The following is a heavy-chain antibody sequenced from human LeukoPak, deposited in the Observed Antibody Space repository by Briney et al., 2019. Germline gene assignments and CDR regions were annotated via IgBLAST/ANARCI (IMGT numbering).Heavy chain of an antibody. CDR3: ARGYSGSFDAFDI. V-gene: IGHV3-53*01. D-gene: IGHD1-26*01. CDR2: IYSGGST. CDR1: GFTVSSNY. Sequence: GGSLRLSCAASGFTVSSNYMSWVRQAPGKGLEWVSVIYSGGSTYYADSVKGRFTISRDNSKNTLYLQMNSLRAEDTAVYYCARGYSGSFDAFDIWGQGTMVTVSS. J-gene: IGHJ3*02.